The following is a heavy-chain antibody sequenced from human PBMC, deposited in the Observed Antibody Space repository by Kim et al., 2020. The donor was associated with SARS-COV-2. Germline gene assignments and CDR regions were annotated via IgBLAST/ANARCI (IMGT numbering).Heavy chain of an antibody. V-gene: IGHV3-21*01. CDR3: ARVRYNWNYVSPLMV. Sequence: GGSLRLSCAASGFTFSSYSMNWVRQAPGKGLEWVSSISSSSSYIYYADSVKGRFTISRDNAKNSLYLQMNSLRAEDTAVYYCARVRYNWNYVSPLMVWGQGTMVTVSS. J-gene: IGHJ3*01. D-gene: IGHD1-7*01. CDR1: GFTFSSYS. CDR2: ISSSSSYI.